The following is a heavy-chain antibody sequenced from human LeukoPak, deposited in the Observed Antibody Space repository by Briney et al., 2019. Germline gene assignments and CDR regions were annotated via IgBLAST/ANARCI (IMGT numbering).Heavy chain of an antibody. D-gene: IGHD3-9*01. V-gene: IGHV4-34*01. CDR1: GGSFSGYY. CDR3: ARGSSPFGGRFDWLLAGNYYFDY. CDR2: INHSGST. Sequence: SETLSLTCAVYGGSFSGYYWSWIRQPPGKGLEWIGEINHSGSTNYNPSLKSRVTISVDTSKNQFSLKLSSVTAADTAVYYCARGSSPFGGRFDWLLAGNYYFDYWGQGTLVTVPS. J-gene: IGHJ4*02.